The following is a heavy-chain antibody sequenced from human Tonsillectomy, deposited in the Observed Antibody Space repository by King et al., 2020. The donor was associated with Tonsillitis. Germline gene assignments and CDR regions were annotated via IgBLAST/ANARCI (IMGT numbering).Heavy chain of an antibody. CDR3: ARDPKAPWRATGRNFDY. Sequence: VQLVESGSELKKPGASVKVSCKASGYTFINYAMNWVRQAPGQGLEWMGWINPNTGNPTYAQGFTGRFVFSLDTSVSTAYLQISSLKPEDTAVYYCARDPKAPWRATGRNFDYWGQGTLVTVSS. CDR2: INPNTGNP. V-gene: IGHV7-4-1*02. CDR1: GYTFINYA. J-gene: IGHJ4*02. D-gene: IGHD6-13*01.